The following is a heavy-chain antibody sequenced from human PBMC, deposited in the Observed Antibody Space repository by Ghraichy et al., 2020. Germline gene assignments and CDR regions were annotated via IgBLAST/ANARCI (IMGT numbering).Heavy chain of an antibody. D-gene: IGHD2-21*02. CDR1: GFTFSSYS. CDR2: ISSSSSYI. V-gene: IGHV3-21*01. CDR3: ARAASPYCGGDCYGTGGY. J-gene: IGHJ4*02. Sequence: GESLNISCAASGFTFSSYSMNWVRQAPGKGLEWVSSISSSSSYIYYADSVKGRFTISRDNAKNSLYLQMNSLRAEDTAVYYCARAASPYCGGDCYGTGGYWGQGTLVTVSS.